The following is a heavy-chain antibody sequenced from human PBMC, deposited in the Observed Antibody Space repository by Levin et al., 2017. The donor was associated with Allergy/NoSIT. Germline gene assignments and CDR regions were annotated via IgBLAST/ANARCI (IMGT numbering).Heavy chain of an antibody. Sequence: PGASVKVSCAVSGFSIGDNCMSWVRQAPGKGLEWVSIFCTGGIIYYAVSVRGRFTLSRDNSENTLYLQMNSLRAEDTAIYFCARPHSRAYSYTMDVWGQGTAVTVSS. CDR1: GFSIGDNC. CDR2: FCTGGII. J-gene: IGHJ6*02. D-gene: IGHD2-21*01. CDR3: ARPHSRAYSYTMDV. V-gene: IGHV3-53*01.